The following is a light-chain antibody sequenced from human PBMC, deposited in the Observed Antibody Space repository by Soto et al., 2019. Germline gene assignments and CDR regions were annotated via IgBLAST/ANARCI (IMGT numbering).Light chain of an antibody. CDR3: SSYKNTFTLDV. J-gene: IGLJ1*01. CDR1: SSDIGPYNY. CDR2: EVS. Sequence: QSALTQPASVSGSPGQSITISCTGTSSDIGPYNYVSWYQHHPGKAPKLIISEVSNRASGVSDRFSGSKSGNTASLTISGRQAADEADYYCSSYKNTFTLDVFGTGTKLTVL. V-gene: IGLV2-14*01.